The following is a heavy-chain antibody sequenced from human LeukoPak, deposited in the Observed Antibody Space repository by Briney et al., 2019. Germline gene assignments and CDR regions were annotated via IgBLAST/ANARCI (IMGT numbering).Heavy chain of an antibody. V-gene: IGHV3-48*01. CDR2: ISSASYTM. CDR1: GFTFRTYA. Sequence: GGSLRLSCVASGFTFRTYAMSWVRQAPGKGLEWISYISSASYTMYYADSVKGRFTISRDNAKNSLFLQMTSLRAEDTAVYYCVSGWDDEFSTAFHIWGQGTVVTVSS. D-gene: IGHD6-19*01. CDR3: VSGWDDEFSTAFHI. J-gene: IGHJ3*02.